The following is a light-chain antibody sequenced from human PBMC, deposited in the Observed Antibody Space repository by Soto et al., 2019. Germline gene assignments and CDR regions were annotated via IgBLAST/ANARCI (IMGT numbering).Light chain of an antibody. Sequence: EIVMTQSPATLSVYPEERATLSCRASQSISTNLAWYQQKPGQAPRLLIYDASNRATGIPARFSGSGSGTDFTLTISCLDPEDFALYYCQQYGRSPWTFGQGTKV. CDR1: QSISTN. J-gene: IGKJ1*01. CDR3: QQYGRSPWT. CDR2: DAS. V-gene: IGKV3-11*01.